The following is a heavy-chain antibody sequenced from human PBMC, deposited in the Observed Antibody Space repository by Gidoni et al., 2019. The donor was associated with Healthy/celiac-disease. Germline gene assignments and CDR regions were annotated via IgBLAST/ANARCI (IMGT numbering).Heavy chain of an antibody. J-gene: IGHJ6*02. D-gene: IGHD1-1*01. CDR3: ARGYKGTTRTGGMDV. V-gene: IGHV4-59*01. CDR1: GGPISSYY. Sequence: QVQLQESGPGLVKPSETLSLTCTVSGGPISSYYWSWIRQPPGKGLEWIGYIYYSGSTNYNPSLKSRVTISVDTSKNQFSLKLSSVTAADTAVYYCARGYKGTTRTGGMDVWGQGTTVTVSS. CDR2: IYYSGST.